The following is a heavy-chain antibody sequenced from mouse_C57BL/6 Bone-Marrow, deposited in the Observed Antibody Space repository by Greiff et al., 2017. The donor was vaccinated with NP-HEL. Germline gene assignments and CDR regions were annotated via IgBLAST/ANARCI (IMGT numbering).Heavy chain of an antibody. J-gene: IGHJ4*01. Sequence: EVQLQQSGPELVKPGASVKISCKASGYSFTDYNMNWVKQSNGKSLEWIGVINPNYGTTSYNQKFKGKATLTVDQSSSTAYMQLNSLTSKDSAVYYCARSYYGNSYYYAMDYWGQGTPVTVSS. CDR3: ARSYYGNSYYYAMDY. CDR1: GYSFTDYN. CDR2: INPNYGTT. V-gene: IGHV1-39*01. D-gene: IGHD2-1*01.